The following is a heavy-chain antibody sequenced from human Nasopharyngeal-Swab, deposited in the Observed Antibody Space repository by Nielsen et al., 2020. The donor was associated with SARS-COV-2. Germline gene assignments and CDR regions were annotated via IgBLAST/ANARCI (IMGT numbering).Heavy chain of an antibody. J-gene: IGHJ4*02. D-gene: IGHD5-12*01. Sequence: SETLSLTCTVSGGSISSSSYHWSWIRQPPGKGLEWIGEINHSGSTNYNPSLKSRVTISVDTSKNQFSLKLSSVTAADTAVYYCARGSQWLRYFDYWGQGTLVTVSS. CDR1: GGSISSSSYH. CDR2: INHSGST. V-gene: IGHV4-39*07. CDR3: ARGSQWLRYFDY.